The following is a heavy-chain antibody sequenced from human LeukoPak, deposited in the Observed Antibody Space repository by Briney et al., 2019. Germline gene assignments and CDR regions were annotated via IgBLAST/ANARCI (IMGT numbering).Heavy chain of an antibody. J-gene: IGHJ4*02. CDR2: ISWNSGTI. V-gene: IGHV3-9*01. Sequence: GGSLRLSCAASGFTFYAYAMHWVRQAPGEGLEWVSGISWNSGTIGYADSVKGRFTISRDNAKNSLYLQMNSLRAEDTALYYCAKVSGYSYGYNDYWGQGTLVTVSS. D-gene: IGHD5-18*01. CDR1: GFTFYAYA. CDR3: AKVSGYSYGYNDY.